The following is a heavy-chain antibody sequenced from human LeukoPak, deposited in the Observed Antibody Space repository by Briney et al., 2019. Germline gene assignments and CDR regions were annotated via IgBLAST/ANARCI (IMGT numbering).Heavy chain of an antibody. CDR3: ARGGRGRNWFDP. V-gene: IGHV4-61*08. CDR2: IYYSAST. J-gene: IGHJ5*02. CDR1: GDSVASGGYY. D-gene: IGHD3-10*01. Sequence: SETLSLTCTVSGDSVASGGYYRNWIRQPPGKGLEWIGYIYYSASTNYNFSLKSRVTISVDTSENQFSLKLTSVTAADTAVYYCARGGRGRNWFDPWGQGTLVTVSS.